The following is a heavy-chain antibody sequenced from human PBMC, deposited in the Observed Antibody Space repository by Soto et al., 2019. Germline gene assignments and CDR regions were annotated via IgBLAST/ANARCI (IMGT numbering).Heavy chain of an antibody. D-gene: IGHD6-19*01. V-gene: IGHV1-2*02. CDR3: ARAPPGSSGWPYFDY. CDR2: INPNSGGT. CDR1: GYTFTGYY. Sequence: GASVKVSCKASGYTFTGYYMHWVRQAPGQGLEWMGWINPNSGGTNYAQKFQGRVTMTRDTSISTAYMELSRLRSDDTAVYYCARAPPGSSGWPYFDYWGQGTLVTVSS. J-gene: IGHJ4*02.